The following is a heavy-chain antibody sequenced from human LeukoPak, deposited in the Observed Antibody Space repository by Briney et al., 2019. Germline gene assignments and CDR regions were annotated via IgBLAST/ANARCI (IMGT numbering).Heavy chain of an antibody. CDR3: ARAGIYGGGKSYAFDV. J-gene: IGHJ3*01. Sequence: GGSLRLSCAASGFTFSSYSMNWVRQAPGKGLEWVSYISSSSSTIYYADSVKGRFTISRDNAKNSLYLQMNSLRVGDTAVYYCARAGIYGGGKSYAFDVWGQGTTVIVSS. CDR1: GFTFSSYS. V-gene: IGHV3-48*01. D-gene: IGHD4-23*01. CDR2: ISSSSSTI.